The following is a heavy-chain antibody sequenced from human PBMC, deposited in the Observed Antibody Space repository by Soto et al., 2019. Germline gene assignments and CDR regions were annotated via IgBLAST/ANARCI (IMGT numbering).Heavy chain of an antibody. CDR3: EIHYFDSSTGHYTGMFYFDL. V-gene: IGHV4-39*01. D-gene: IGHD3-9*01. J-gene: IGHJ4*02. CDR1: GGSIISSNHY. Sequence: SETLSLTCTVSGGSIISSNHYRAWIRQPPGEGLEWIGSMYHSGNTYYNPSLNSRVTISVDTSKNQFSLKLSSVTAADTALYFCEIHYFDSSTGHYTGMFYFDLWGQGALVNVS. CDR2: MYHSGNT.